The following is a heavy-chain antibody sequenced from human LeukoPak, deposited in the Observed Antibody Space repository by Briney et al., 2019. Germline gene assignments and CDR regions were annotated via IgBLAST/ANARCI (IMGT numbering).Heavy chain of an antibody. CDR3: VKVGAYCGGDCYSEFDY. J-gene: IGHJ4*02. V-gene: IGHV3-23*01. CDR1: GFTFSSYA. D-gene: IGHD2-21*01. Sequence: GGSLRLSCAASGFTFSSYAMSWVRQAPGKGLEWVSAISGSGGSTYYADSVKGRFTISRDNSKNTLYLQMNSLRAEDTAVYYCVKVGAYCGGDCYSEFDYWGQGTLVTVSS. CDR2: ISGSGGST.